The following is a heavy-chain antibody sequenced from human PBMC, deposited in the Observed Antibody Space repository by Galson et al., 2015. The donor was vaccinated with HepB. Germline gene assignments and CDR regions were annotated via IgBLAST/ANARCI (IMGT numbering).Heavy chain of an antibody. J-gene: IGHJ6*02. V-gene: IGHV4-34*01. CDR2: INHSGST. CDR1: GGSFSGFY. D-gene: IGHD6-19*01. CDR3: ARGFRAVANRGYYYGMDV. Sequence: QVQLQESGPGLVKPSETLSLTCAVYGGSFSGFYWSWVRQPPGKGLEWIGEINHSGSTNYNPSLKSRVTISVDTSKNQFSLKLSSVTAADTAVYYCARGFRAVANRGYYYGMDVWGQGTTVTVSS.